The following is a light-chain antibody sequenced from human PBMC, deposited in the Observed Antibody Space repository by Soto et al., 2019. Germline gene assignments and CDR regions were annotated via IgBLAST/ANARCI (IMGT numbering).Light chain of an antibody. V-gene: IGLV2-14*02. CDR2: EVT. CDR1: SSDVGSYNL. J-gene: IGLJ3*02. Sequence: QSVLTQPASVSGSPGQSITISCTGTSSDVGSYNLVSWYQQYPGEAPKLIIYEVTNRPSGVSNRFSGSKSGNTASLTISGLQAEDEADYYCSSYMPSITDWVFGGGTQLTAL. CDR3: SSYMPSITDWV.